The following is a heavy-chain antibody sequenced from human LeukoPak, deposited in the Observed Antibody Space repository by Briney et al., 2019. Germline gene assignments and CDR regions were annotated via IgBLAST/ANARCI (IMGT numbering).Heavy chain of an antibody. CDR3: ASGRGGTYCSSTSCYLINWFDP. Sequence: ASVKVSCKASGYTFTSYDINWVRQATGQGLEWMGWMNPNSGNTGYAQKFQGRVTMTRNTSISTAYMELSSLRSEDTAVYYCASGRGGTYCSSTSCYLINWFDPWGQGTLVTVSS. V-gene: IGHV1-8*01. CDR1: GYTFTSYD. J-gene: IGHJ5*02. D-gene: IGHD2-2*01. CDR2: MNPNSGNT.